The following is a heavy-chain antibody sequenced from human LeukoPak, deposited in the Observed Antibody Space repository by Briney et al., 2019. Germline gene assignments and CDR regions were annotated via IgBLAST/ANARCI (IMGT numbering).Heavy chain of an antibody. CDR2: VSYDGGSK. Sequence: GGSLRLSCAASGFTFSSYGMHWVCQAPGKGLEWVAVVSYDGGSKHYQDSVNGRFTISRDNSKNTLYLQMNSLRAEDTAVYYCAKDFFPKTSVYYFDSWGQGTLVTDSS. J-gene: IGHJ4*02. V-gene: IGHV3-30*18. CDR1: GFTFSSYG. D-gene: IGHD3-16*01. CDR3: AKDFFPKTSVYYFDS.